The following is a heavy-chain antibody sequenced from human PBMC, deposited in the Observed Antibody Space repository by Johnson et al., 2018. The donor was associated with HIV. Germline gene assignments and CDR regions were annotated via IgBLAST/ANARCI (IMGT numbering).Heavy chain of an antibody. D-gene: IGHD1/OR15-1a*01. CDR1: GFSFSDYY. CDR3: ARDHHSEQDPFGPIWAFDI. V-gene: IGHV3-11*04. J-gene: IGHJ3*02. Sequence: VQLVESGGDLVKPGGSLRLSCAASGFSFSDYYMSWIRRAPGKGLEWVSYISSSSSTIYYGDSVKGRFTISRDNARNSLYLHMNSLRAEDTAVSYCARDHHSEQDPFGPIWAFDIWGHGTMVTVSA. CDR2: ISSSSSTI.